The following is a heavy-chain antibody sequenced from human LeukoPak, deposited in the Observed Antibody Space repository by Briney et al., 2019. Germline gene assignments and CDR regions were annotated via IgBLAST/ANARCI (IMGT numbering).Heavy chain of an antibody. D-gene: IGHD4-17*01. Sequence: ASVKVSCKASGYTFTGYYMHWVRQAPGQGLEWMGWINPNSGGTNYAQKFQGRVTMTRDTSINTAYMELSRLRSDDTAVYYCARDPGVNLNGDPFDYWGQGTLVTVSS. CDR3: ARDPGVNLNGDPFDY. J-gene: IGHJ4*02. V-gene: IGHV1-2*02. CDR1: GYTFTGYY. CDR2: INPNSGGT.